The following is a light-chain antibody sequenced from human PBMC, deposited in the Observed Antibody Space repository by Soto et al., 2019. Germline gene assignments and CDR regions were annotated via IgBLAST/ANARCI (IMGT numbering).Light chain of an antibody. CDR3: SSYTISTLLV. Sequence: QSALTQPASVSGSPGQSITISCTGTSSDVGGYNYVSWYQQHPGKAPKLMIYDVSNRPSGVSNRFSGSKSGNTASLTISGLQSEDEADYYCSSYTISTLLVFGTWTKVTVL. CDR2: DVS. V-gene: IGLV2-14*01. CDR1: SSDVGGYNY. J-gene: IGLJ1*01.